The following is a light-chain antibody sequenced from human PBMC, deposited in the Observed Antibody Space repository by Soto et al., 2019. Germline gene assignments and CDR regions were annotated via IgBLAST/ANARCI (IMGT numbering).Light chain of an antibody. J-gene: IGLJ3*02. CDR2: EVN. CDR1: SSDVGGYKF. Sequence: QSVLTQPASVSASPGQSITISCPGTSSDVGGYKFVSWYQHHPGKAPKLMIYEVNNRPSGVSNRFSGSKSGNTASLTISGLQPEDEADYYCLSYTSANTRVFGGGTKLTVL. CDR3: LSYTSANTRV. V-gene: IGLV2-14*01.